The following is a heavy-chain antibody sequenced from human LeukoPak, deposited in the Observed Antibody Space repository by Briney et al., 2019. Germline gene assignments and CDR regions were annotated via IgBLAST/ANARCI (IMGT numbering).Heavy chain of an antibody. V-gene: IGHV3-30-3*01. CDR1: GFSFSDYA. J-gene: IGHJ3*02. D-gene: IGHD1-26*01. CDR3: ARDHWEAFDI. CDR2: IAYDGTNK. Sequence: AGGSLRLSCAASGFSFSDYAMHWVRQPPGKGLEWVAVIAYDGTNKYYADSVKGRFTISRDNSKNTLYMQMNSLRDDDTAAYYCARDHWEAFDIWGQGTIVSVSS.